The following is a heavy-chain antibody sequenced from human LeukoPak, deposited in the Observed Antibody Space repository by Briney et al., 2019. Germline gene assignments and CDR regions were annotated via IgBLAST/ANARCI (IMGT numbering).Heavy chain of an antibody. V-gene: IGHV3-13*01. D-gene: IGHD3-10*01. CDR2: IGTAGDT. Sequence: GGSLRLSCAASGFTFSSYDMHWVRQATGKGLEWVSAIGTAGDTYYPGSVKGRFTISRENAKNSLYLQMNSLRAGDTAVYYRARDRLWFGDKRPYYYGMDVWGQGTTVTVPS. CDR3: ARDRLWFGDKRPYYYGMDV. J-gene: IGHJ6*02. CDR1: GFTFSSYD.